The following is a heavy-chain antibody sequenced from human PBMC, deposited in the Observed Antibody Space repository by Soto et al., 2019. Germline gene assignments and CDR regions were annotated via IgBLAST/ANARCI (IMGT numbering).Heavy chain of an antibody. V-gene: IGHV4-31*03. CDR1: GASIGSGSYY. J-gene: IGHJ4*02. Sequence: QVQLQESGPGLVQPSQTLSLTCTVSGASIGSGSYYWSWIRQYPGEGLVWIGHIYDSGRTYYNPSLESRVSISIDTSKNEFSLTLTSVTAADTAVYYWARLTTIITGAFDDWGLGTVVTVSS. CDR2: IYDSGRT. D-gene: IGHD7-27*01. CDR3: ARLTTIITGAFDD.